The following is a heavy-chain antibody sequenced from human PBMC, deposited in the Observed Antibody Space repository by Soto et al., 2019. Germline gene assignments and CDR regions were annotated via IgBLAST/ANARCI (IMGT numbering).Heavy chain of an antibody. Sequence: SXTRSLTSSVYCGSFSGYYCSWIRQPPGKGLELIGEINHSGSTNYDPSLKSRVTISVDTSKNQFSLKLSSVTAADTAVYYCARGRVFHFPRSYGMDVWRQGTTVTV. CDR1: CGSFSGYY. J-gene: IGHJ6*02. V-gene: IGHV4-34*01. CDR2: INHSGST. D-gene: IGHD6-13*01. CDR3: ARGRVFHFPRSYGMDV.